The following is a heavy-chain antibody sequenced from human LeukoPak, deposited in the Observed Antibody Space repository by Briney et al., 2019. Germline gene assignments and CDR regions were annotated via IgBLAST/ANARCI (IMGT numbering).Heavy chain of an antibody. CDR2: IRSKASSYAT. J-gene: IGHJ6*03. D-gene: IGHD3-10*01. CDR1: GFTFSGSA. CDR3: TPLDGSGSYFSYYYYMDV. V-gene: IGHV3-73*01. Sequence: GGSLRLSCAASGFTFSGSAMHWVRQASGKGLEWVGRIRSKASSYATAYAASVKGRFTISRDDSKNTAYLQMNSLKTEDTAVYYCTPLDGSGSYFSYYYYMDVWGKGTTVTVSS.